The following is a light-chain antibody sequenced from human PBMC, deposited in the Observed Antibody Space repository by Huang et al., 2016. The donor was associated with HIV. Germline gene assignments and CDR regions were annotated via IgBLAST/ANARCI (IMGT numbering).Light chain of an antibody. CDR2: AAS. CDR3: QAYNSAPPFT. J-gene: IGKJ3*01. Sequence: IQMTQSPSSLSASVGDRVTIPCRASQAINNYLSWYQQRPGKVPKLLNFAASTLQSGVLSRFSGSGSGTDFTLTINSLQPEDVATYYCQAYNSAPPFTFGPGTKVNIK. V-gene: IGKV1-27*01. CDR1: QAINNY.